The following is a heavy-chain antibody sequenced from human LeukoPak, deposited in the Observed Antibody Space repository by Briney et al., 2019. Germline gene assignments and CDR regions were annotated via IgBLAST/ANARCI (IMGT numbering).Heavy chain of an antibody. D-gene: IGHD1-1*01. CDR2: ISGSGGST. J-gene: IGHJ6*02. Sequence: GGSLRLSCAASGFTFSSYAMSWVRQAPGKGLEWVSAISGSGGSTYYADSVKGRFTISRDNSKNTLYLQMNSLRAEDTAAYYCAKDTSPDYYYYYGMDVWGQGTTVTVSS. CDR3: AKDTSPDYYYYYGMDV. CDR1: GFTFSSYA. V-gene: IGHV3-23*01.